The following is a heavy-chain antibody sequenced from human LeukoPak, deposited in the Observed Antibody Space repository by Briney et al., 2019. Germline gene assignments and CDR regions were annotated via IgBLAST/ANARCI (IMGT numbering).Heavy chain of an antibody. CDR1: GYSFTSYW. V-gene: IGHV5-51*01. D-gene: IGHD3-22*01. J-gene: IGHJ4*02. CDR2: IYPGDSDT. Sequence: GESLKISCKGSGYSFTSYWIGWVRQMPGKGLEWMGIIYPGDSDTRYSPSFQGQVTISADKSISTAYLQWSSLKASDTAIYYCARHGGVDYDDISGYRFDYWGQGTLVTVSS. CDR3: ARHGGVDYDDISGYRFDY.